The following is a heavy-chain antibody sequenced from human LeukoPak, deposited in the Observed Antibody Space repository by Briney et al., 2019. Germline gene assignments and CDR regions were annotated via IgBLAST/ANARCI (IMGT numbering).Heavy chain of an antibody. D-gene: IGHD3-22*01. Sequence: ASVKVSCKASGYTFTSYDINWVRQATGQGLEWMGWMNPDSTNTGYAQRFQGRVTITRNTSISTAYMELSSLRSEDTAVYYCARSSSGYYDLDYWGQGTLVTVSS. CDR1: GYTFTSYD. CDR3: ARSSSGYYDLDY. CDR2: MNPDSTNT. J-gene: IGHJ4*02. V-gene: IGHV1-8*03.